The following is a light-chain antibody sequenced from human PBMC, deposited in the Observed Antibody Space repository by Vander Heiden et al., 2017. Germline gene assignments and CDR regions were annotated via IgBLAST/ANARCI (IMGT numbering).Light chain of an antibody. Sequence: DIQMTQSPSSLSASVGDRVTITCRASQSISSYLNWYQQKPGKAPKLLIYAASSLLSGVPSRFSRSRSGTDFTLTISRLHPEDIATYYCLQSDSTPLTFGGGTKVEIK. CDR2: AAS. J-gene: IGKJ4*01. CDR3: LQSDSTPLT. CDR1: QSISSY. V-gene: IGKV1-39*01.